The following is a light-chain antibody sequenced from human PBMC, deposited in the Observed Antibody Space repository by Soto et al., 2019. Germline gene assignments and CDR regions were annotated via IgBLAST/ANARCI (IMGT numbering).Light chain of an antibody. V-gene: IGKV3-20*01. CDR1: ESVVSRY. CDR2: DAS. J-gene: IGKJ1*01. CDR3: QQYGSIPWT. Sequence: EIVLTQSPGTLSLSPGERATLSCRATESVVSRYLAWHKLKPGQAPRLLIYDASSRATGIPDRFSGSGSGTEFTLTISRLEPEDFEVYYCQQYGSIPWTFGQGTKVDIK.